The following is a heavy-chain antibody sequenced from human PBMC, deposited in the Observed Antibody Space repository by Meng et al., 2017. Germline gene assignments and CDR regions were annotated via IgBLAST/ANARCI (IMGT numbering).Heavy chain of an antibody. V-gene: IGHV3-30*01. J-gene: IGHJ4*02. CDR3: ARDRWTTVTRSPDY. CDR1: GYTFTSYD. Sequence: SCKASGYTFTSYDINWVRQAPGKGLEWVAVISYDGSNKYYADSVKGRLTISRDNSKNTLYLQMNSLRAEDTAVYYCARDRWTTVTRSPDYWGQGTLVTVSS. D-gene: IGHD4-17*01. CDR2: ISYDGSNK.